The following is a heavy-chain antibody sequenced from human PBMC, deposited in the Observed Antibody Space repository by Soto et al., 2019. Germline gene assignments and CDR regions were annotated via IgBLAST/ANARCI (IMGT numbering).Heavy chain of an antibody. V-gene: IGHV1-18*01. CDR2: ISAYNGNT. CDR3: ARDRVAVAPADY. CDR1: GYTFTSYG. D-gene: IGHD6-19*01. Sequence: GASVKVSCKASGYTFTSYGISWVRPAPGQGLEWMGWISAYNGNTNYAQNLQGRVTMTTDPSTSTAYMELRSLRSDDTAVYYCARDRVAVAPADYWGQGTLVTVST. J-gene: IGHJ4*02.